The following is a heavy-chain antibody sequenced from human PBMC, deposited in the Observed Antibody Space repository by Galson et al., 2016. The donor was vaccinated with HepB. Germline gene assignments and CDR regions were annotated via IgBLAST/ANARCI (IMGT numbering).Heavy chain of an antibody. Sequence: SLRLSCAASGFTFSYYGMHWVRQAPGKGRDWVTVISYDGSNKYYADSVKGRFIISRDNSKNTLYLQMNSLRAEDTAVYYCAKDRTGGYSYGNRYYFYGMDVWGQGTTVSVSS. D-gene: IGHD5-18*01. CDR3: AKDRTGGYSYGNRYYFYGMDV. CDR1: GFTFSYYG. CDR2: ISYDGSNK. V-gene: IGHV3-30*18. J-gene: IGHJ6*02.